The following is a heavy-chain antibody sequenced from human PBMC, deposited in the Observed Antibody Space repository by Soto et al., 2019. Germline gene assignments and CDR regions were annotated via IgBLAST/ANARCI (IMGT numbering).Heavy chain of an antibody. CDR2: INAGNGNT. CDR3: ASVALADYTNVLFDY. J-gene: IGHJ4*02. V-gene: IGHV1-3*01. Sequence: AASVKVSCKASGYTFTSYAMHWVRQAPGQRLEWMGWINAGNGNTKYSQKFQGRVTITRDTSASTAYMELSSLRSEDTAVYYCASVALADYTNVLFDYWGQGTLVTVYS. D-gene: IGHD4-4*01. CDR1: GYTFTSYA.